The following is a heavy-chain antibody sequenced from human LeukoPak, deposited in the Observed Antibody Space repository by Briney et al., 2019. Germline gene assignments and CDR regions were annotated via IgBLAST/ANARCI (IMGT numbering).Heavy chain of an antibody. CDR3: AKDLFPYGSGSKTYDF. CDR2: ISSNSSYI. V-gene: IGHV3-21*04. D-gene: IGHD3-10*01. CDR1: GFTFSSYS. J-gene: IGHJ4*02. Sequence: PGGSLRLSCAASGFTFSSYSMNWVRQAPGQGLEWVSSISSNSSYIYYADSVKGRFTISRDNAKNSLYLQMNSLRAEDTAVYYCAKDLFPYGSGSKTYDFWGQGTQVSVSS.